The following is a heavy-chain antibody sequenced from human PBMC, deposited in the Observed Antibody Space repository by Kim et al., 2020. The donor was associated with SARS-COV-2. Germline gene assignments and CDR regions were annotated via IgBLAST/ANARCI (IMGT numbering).Heavy chain of an antibody. D-gene: IGHD1-26*01. Sequence: YADSVKGRFTIPRDNSKNTLYLQMNSLRAGDTAVYYCARDQLGGSYGMDVWGQGTTVTVSS. CDR3: ARDQLGGSYGMDV. V-gene: IGHV3-33*01. J-gene: IGHJ6*02.